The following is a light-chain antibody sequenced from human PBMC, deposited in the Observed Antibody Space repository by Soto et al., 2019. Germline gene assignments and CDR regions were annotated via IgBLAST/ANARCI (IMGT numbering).Light chain of an antibody. V-gene: IGKV1-27*01. CDR2: SAS. CDR3: QKYNPVPAT. Sequence: DIQMTQSPPSLSASVGDRVTITCRASQGIGNSLAWYQQKPGTVPKLLIYSASTLQSGVPSRFSGSGSGTDFTLNISSLQPEDVAAYYCQKYNPVPATFGQGTRLEI. J-gene: IGKJ5*01. CDR1: QGIGNS.